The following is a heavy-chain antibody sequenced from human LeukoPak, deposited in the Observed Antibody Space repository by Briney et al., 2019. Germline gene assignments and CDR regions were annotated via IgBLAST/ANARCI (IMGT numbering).Heavy chain of an antibody. V-gene: IGHV1-18*01. CDR3: ARDLDPYSSSSLDY. D-gene: IGHD6-6*01. Sequence: GASVKVSCKASGYTFTSYDINWVRQATGQGLEWMGWISAYNGNTNYAQKLQGRVTMTTDTSTSTAYMELRSLRSDDTAVYYCARDLDPYSSSSLDYWGQGTLVTVSS. CDR2: ISAYNGNT. CDR1: GYTFTSYD. J-gene: IGHJ4*02.